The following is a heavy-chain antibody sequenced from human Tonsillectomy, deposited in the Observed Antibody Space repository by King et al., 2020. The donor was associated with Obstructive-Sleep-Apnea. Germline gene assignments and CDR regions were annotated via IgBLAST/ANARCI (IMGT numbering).Heavy chain of an antibody. CDR3: AKDRTRRSIADGWFDP. CDR2: ISGSGGST. Sequence: VQLVESGGGLVQPGGSLRLSCAASGFTFSSYAMSWVRQAPGKGLEWVSAISGSGGSTYYADSVKGRFTISRDNSKNTLYLQMNSLRAEDTAVYYCAKDRTRRSIADGWFDPWGQGTLVTVSS. CDR1: GFTFSSYA. J-gene: IGHJ5*02. D-gene: IGHD6-6*01. V-gene: IGHV3-23*04.